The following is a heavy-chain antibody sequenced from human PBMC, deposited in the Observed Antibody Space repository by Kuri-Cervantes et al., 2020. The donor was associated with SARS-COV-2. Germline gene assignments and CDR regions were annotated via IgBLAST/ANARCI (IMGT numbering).Heavy chain of an antibody. CDR1: GYTFSCYY. CDR2: FNPNSGGT. CDR3: ARDVEYYDFWSCYYSPGAFDI. D-gene: IGHD3-3*01. V-gene: IGHV1-2*02. Sequence: ASGKVSLKASGYTFSCYYMHWVRQAPGQGLEWMGWFNPNSGGTNYAQKFQGRVTMTRDTSISTAYMELSRLRSDDTAVYYCARDVEYYDFWSCYYSPGAFDIWGQGTTVTVSS. J-gene: IGHJ3*02.